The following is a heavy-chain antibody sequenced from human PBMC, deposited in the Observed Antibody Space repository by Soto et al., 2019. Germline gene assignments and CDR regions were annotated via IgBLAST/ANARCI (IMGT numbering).Heavy chain of an antibody. V-gene: IGHV3-23*01. D-gene: IGHD2-2*01. CDR3: AKSWMPGAMNAMDV. J-gene: IGHJ6*02. CDR1: GFTLRSYA. Sequence: GSSLRLSCAASGFTLRSYAMSGVRPAPGKGLEWVSGIGGSGGAKYYADSVKGRFTMSRGNSSNTLYLQMNSLRAEDTAVYYCAKSWMPGAMNAMDVWAQGTTVTVP. CDR2: IGGSGGAK.